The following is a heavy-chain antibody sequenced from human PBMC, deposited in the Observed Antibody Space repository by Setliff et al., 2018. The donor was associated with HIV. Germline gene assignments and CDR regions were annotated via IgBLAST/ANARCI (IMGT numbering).Heavy chain of an antibody. CDR3: ASRGDSGWYYRSGFDP. CDR1: GDSISSSSYY. V-gene: IGHV4-39*01. D-gene: IGHD6-19*01. Sequence: LTCTVSGDSISSSSYYWGWIRQPPGKGLEWIGSIYYSYSTYYNPSLKSRVTISLDTSKNQLSLKLSSVTAADTAVYYCASRGDSGWYYRSGFDPWGQGTLVTVSS. CDR2: IYYSYST. J-gene: IGHJ5*02.